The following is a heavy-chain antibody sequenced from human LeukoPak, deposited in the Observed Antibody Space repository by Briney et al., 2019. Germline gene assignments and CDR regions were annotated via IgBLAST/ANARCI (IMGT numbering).Heavy chain of an antibody. CDR2: ISSSASTI. Sequence: GGSLRLSCAASGFTFSDYYMSWIRQAPGKGLGWVSYISSSASTIYYADSVKGRFTISRDNAKNSLFLQMNSLRAEDTAVYYCARGRYQLLLGDIWGQGTVVTVSS. CDR3: ARGRYQLLLGDI. V-gene: IGHV3-11*04. D-gene: IGHD2-2*01. J-gene: IGHJ3*02. CDR1: GFTFSDYY.